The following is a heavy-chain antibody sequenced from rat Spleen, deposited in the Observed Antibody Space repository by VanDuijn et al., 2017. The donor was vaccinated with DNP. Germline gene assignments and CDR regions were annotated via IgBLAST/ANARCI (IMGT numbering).Heavy chain of an antibody. Sequence: QVQLTESGPGLVQPSQTLSLTCTVSGFSLSSYTVSWVRQPPGKGLEWMGVIWNNGGTRYNSVLKSRLRITKDTSKSQVFLKMNSLQTEDTATYYCARSPETSYIYFPWAYWGQGTLVIVSS. J-gene: IGHJ3*01. CDR1: GFSLSSYT. D-gene: IGHD1-2*01. CDR3: ARSPETSYIYFPWAY. V-gene: IGHV2-41*01. CDR2: IWNNGGT.